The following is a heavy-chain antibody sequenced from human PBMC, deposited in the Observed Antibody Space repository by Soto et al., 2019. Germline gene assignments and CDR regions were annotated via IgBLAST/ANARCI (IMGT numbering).Heavy chain of an antibody. D-gene: IGHD2-2*01. CDR2: IYYSGST. CDR3: ARHACSSTSCYEPFDY. V-gene: IGHV4-59*08. CDR1: GGSISSYY. Sequence: NPSETLSLTCTVSGGSISSYYWSWIRQPPGKGLEWIGYIYYSGSTNYNPSLKSRVTISVDTSKNQFSLKLSSVTAADTAVYYCARHACSSTSCYEPFDYWGQGTLVTVSS. J-gene: IGHJ4*02.